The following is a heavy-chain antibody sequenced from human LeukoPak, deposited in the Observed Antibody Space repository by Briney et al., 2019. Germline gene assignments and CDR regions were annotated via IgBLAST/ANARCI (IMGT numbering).Heavy chain of an antibody. J-gene: IGHJ6*02. CDR3: AKDHRDSGNYYYYYGLDV. D-gene: IGHD1-26*01. CDR2: ISGSGGST. V-gene: IGHV3-23*01. Sequence: GGSLRLSCAASGFTFSSYAMSWVRQAPGKGLEWVSAISGSGGSTYYADSVKGRFTISRDNSKNTLYLQMNSLRAEDTAVYYCAKDHRDSGNYYYYYGLDVWGQGTMVTVSS. CDR1: GFTFSSYA.